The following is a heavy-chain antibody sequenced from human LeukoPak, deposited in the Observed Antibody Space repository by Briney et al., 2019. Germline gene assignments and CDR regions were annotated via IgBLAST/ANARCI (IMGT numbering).Heavy chain of an antibody. CDR1: GGTFSSYA. CDR2: IILKSGTA. Sequence: ASVKVSCKASGGTFSSYAINWVRQAPGQGLEWMGGIILKSGTANFAQKFQGRLTITADESTSTAYMDLSSLRLEDTAVYYCATTHQAVAGLSTFDYWGQGTLVTVSS. CDR3: ATTHQAVAGLSTFDY. D-gene: IGHD6-19*01. V-gene: IGHV1-69*13. J-gene: IGHJ4*02.